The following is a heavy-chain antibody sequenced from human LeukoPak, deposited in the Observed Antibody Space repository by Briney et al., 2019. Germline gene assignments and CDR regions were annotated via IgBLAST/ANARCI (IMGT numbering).Heavy chain of an antibody. J-gene: IGHJ4*02. CDR1: GFIVSSNY. CDR3: AKGATGHYYDRSGYWYYFDS. D-gene: IGHD3-22*01. V-gene: IGHV3-66*02. Sequence: PGGSLRLSCVASGFIVSSNYMSWVRQAPGKGLEWVSVIQSGGITDHADSVKGRFTISRDNPKKTLFLQMNSLTAEDTAVYYCAKGATGHYYDRSGYWYYFDSWGQGTLVTVSS. CDR2: IQSGGIT.